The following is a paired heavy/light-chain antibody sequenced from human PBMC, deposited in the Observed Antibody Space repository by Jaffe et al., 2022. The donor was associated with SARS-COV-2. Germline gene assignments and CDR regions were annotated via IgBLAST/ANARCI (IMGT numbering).Heavy chain of an antibody. D-gene: IGHD4-4*01. CDR2: ISYSGST. Sequence: QVQLQESGPGLVKPSETLSLTCAVSGGSVSSGRYYWSWIRQPPGKGLEWIGYISYSGSTNYSPSLKSRVTISVDTSKNQFSLKLTSVTAADTAVYYCARAHDYSKYRIDYWGQGTLVTVSS. CDR1: GGSVSSGRYY. J-gene: IGHJ4*02. CDR3: ARAHDYSKYRIDY. V-gene: IGHV4-61*01.
Light chain of an antibody. Sequence: DIQMTQSPSSLSASVGDRVTITCQASQDINNYLNWYQQKPGKAPKLLIYDASNLETGVPSRFSGSGSGTDFTFTIISLQPEDIATYYCQQYDNLPYTFGQGTKLEIK. CDR1: QDINNY. V-gene: IGKV1-33*01. CDR2: DAS. J-gene: IGKJ2*01. CDR3: QQYDNLPYT.